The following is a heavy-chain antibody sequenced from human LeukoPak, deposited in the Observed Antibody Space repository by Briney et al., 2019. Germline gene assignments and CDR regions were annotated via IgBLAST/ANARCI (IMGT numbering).Heavy chain of an antibody. CDR2: ISGSGGAR. Sequence: GGSLRLSCAASGFNFRDYYMGWIRQAPGKRLEWISYISGSGGARPYADSVKGRFIVSRDNAIDSLYLQMDNLGVEDTAVYYCARIGTTIAAGTADYWGQGTQVPVPS. CDR3: ARIGTTIAAGTADY. CDR1: GFNFRDYY. J-gene: IGHJ4*02. V-gene: IGHV3-11*01. D-gene: IGHD6-13*01.